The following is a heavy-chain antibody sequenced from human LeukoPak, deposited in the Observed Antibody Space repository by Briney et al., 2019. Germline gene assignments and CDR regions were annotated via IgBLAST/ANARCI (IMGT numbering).Heavy chain of an antibody. D-gene: IGHD6-19*01. CDR3: ASGASGIAVAGTEIRDY. CDR1: GYTFTSYG. J-gene: IGHJ4*02. Sequence: ASVKVSCKASGYTFTSYGISWVRQAPGQGLEWMGWISAYNGNTNYAQKLQGRVTMTTDTSTSTAYMELRSLRSDDTAVYYCASGASGIAVAGTEIRDYWGQGTLVTVSS. V-gene: IGHV1-18*01. CDR2: ISAYNGNT.